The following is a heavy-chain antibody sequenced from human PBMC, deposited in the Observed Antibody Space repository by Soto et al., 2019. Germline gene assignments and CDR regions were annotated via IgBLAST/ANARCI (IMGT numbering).Heavy chain of an antibody. CDR3: ARGESSGINYYYYYMDV. CDR2: IWYDGSNK. D-gene: IGHD3-10*01. J-gene: IGHJ6*03. Sequence: QVQLVESGGGVVQPGRSLRLSCAASGFTFSSYGMHWVRQAPGKGLEWVAVIWYDGSNKYYADSVKGRFTISRDNSKNTLYLQMNSRRAEDTAVYYCARGESSGINYYYYYMDVWGKGTTVTVSS. V-gene: IGHV3-33*01. CDR1: GFTFSSYG.